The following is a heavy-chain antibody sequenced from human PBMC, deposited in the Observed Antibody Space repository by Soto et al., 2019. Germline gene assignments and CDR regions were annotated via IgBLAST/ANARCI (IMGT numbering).Heavy chain of an antibody. CDR2: IWYDGSNK. J-gene: IGHJ4*02. CDR1: GFTFSSYG. D-gene: IGHD5-12*01. V-gene: IGHV3-33*01. Sequence: GGSLRLSCAASGFTFSSYGMHWVRQAPGKGLEWVAVIWYDGSNKYYADSVKGRFTISRDNSKNTLYLQMNSLRAEDTAVYYCARDRGYSGYVLYYFDYWGQGTLVTVSS. CDR3: ARDRGYSGYVLYYFDY.